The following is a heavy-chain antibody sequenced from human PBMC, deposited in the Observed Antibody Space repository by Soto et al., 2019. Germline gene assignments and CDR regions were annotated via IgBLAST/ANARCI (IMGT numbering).Heavy chain of an antibody. CDR3: AKLSCTSSTCYIPGWFGR. J-gene: IGHJ4*03. V-gene: IGHV4-30-4*01. D-gene: IGHD2-2*02. CDR2: VYYSGSS. CDR1: ADSISGGASF. Sequence: KPSETMSLTCTVSADSISGGASFCSWIRQPPGKGLEWIANVYYSGSSYYNPSLKSRLTISVDTTKNQFSLQLKSMTAAYTAVYYCAKLSCTSSTCYIPGWFGRWGQGTLGTVSS.